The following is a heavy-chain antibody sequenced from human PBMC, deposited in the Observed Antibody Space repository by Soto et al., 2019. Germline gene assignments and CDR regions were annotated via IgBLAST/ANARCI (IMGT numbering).Heavy chain of an antibody. CDR1: GGTFSSYA. J-gene: IGHJ5*02. Sequence: QVQLVQSGAEVKKPGSSVKVSCKASGGTFSSYAISWVRQAPGQGLEWTGGIIPIFGTANYAQKFQGRVTITADESTSTAYMELGSLRSEDTAVYYCATGGYSYGFLWFDPWGQGTLVTVSS. V-gene: IGHV1-69*01. D-gene: IGHD5-18*01. CDR2: IIPIFGTA. CDR3: ATGGYSYGFLWFDP.